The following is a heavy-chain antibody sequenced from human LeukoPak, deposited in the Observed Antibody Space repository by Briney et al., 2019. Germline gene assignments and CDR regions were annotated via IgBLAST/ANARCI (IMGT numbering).Heavy chain of an antibody. CDR3: ARDLVLLWFGELSDRYYYYYMDV. J-gene: IGHJ6*03. D-gene: IGHD3-10*01. Sequence: GGSLRLSCAASGFTFSSYWMSWVRQAPRKGLEWVANIKQDGSEKYYVDSVKGRFTISRDNAKNSLYLQMNSLRAEDTAVYYCARDLVLLWFGELSDRYYYYYMDVWGKGTTVTVSS. CDR1: GFTFSSYW. V-gene: IGHV3-7*01. CDR2: IKQDGSEK.